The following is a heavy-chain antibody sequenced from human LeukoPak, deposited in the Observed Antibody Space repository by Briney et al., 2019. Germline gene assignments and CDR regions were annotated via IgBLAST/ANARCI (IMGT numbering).Heavy chain of an antibody. CDR3: ARELHSGSYGGADY. D-gene: IGHD1-26*01. Sequence: SVKVSRKASGGTFSSYAISWVRQAPGQGLEWMGGIIPIFGTANYAQKFQGRVTMTRDMSTSTAYMELRSLRSDDTAVYYCARELHSGSYGGADYWGQGTLVTVSS. CDR1: GGTFSSYA. CDR2: IIPIFGTA. J-gene: IGHJ4*02. V-gene: IGHV1-69*05.